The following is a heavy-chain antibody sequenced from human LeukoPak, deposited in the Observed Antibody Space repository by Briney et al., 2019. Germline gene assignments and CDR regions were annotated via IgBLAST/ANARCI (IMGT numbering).Heavy chain of an antibody. CDR2: ISYDGSNK. J-gene: IGHJ4*02. D-gene: IGHD4-17*01. CDR1: GFTFSTYG. Sequence: PGRPLRLSCAASGFTFSTYGMHWVRQAPGKGLEWVAVISYDGSNKYYADSVKGRFTISRDNSKNTLYLQMNSLRADDTAVYYCAKPLTTKYYFDYWGQGTLVTVSS. V-gene: IGHV3-30*18. CDR3: AKPLTTKYYFDY.